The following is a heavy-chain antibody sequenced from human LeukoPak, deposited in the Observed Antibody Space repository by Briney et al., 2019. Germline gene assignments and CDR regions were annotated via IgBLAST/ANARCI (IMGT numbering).Heavy chain of an antibody. CDR3: ARLDFRAGDNVFWY. CDR2: IYYSGST. D-gene: IGHD3-3*01. V-gene: IGHV4-59*08. CDR1: GGSISSYY. Sequence: TSETLSLTCAVSGGSISSYYRSWIRQPPGKELEWIGYIYYSGSTNYNPSLKSRVSISVDTSESQFSLILRSVTAADTAVYYCARLDFRAGDNVFWYWGQGTLVTVSS. J-gene: IGHJ4*02.